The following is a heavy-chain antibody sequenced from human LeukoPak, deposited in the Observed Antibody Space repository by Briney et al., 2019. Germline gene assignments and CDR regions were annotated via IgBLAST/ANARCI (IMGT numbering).Heavy chain of an antibody. J-gene: IGHJ6*04. CDR3: ARDPKYARDV. CDR2: ISSDGNTK. Sequence: GGSLRLSCAASGFTFSGYFMHWVRQAPGKGLEWVAIISSDGNTKYYADSVKGRFTISRGNSKNTLYLQMNSLRAEDTAVYYCARDPKYARDVWGKGPRVTVSS. V-gene: IGHV3-30-3*01. CDR1: GFTFSGYF.